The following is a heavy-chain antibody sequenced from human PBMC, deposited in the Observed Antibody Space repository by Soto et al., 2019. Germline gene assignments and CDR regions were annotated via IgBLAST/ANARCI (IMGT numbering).Heavy chain of an antibody. CDR1: GFSFSNYA. Sequence: QVQLVESGGGVVQPGTSLRLSCAASGFSFSNYAMHWVRQAPGKGLEWVAVISYDGRYKFYADSVQGRFTIYRDDSKNTLQLQVNSLRGEDTAVYYCARPTIAARPSPIDYWGQGTLVTVSS. CDR3: ARPTIAARPSPIDY. CDR2: ISYDGRYK. V-gene: IGHV3-30*04. J-gene: IGHJ4*02. D-gene: IGHD6-6*01.